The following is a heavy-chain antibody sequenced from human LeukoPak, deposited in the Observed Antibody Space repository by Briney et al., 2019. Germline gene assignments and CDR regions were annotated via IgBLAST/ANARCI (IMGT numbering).Heavy chain of an antibody. J-gene: IGHJ3*02. Sequence: PGGSLRLSCAASGFTFSSYAMHWVRQAPGKGLEWVAVISYDGSNKYYADSVKGRFTISRDNSKNTLYLQMNSLRAEDTAVYYCARGTTLVTTKGAFDIWGPGTMVTVSS. V-gene: IGHV3-30-3*01. D-gene: IGHD4-17*01. CDR1: GFTFSSYA. CDR3: ARGTTLVTTKGAFDI. CDR2: ISYDGSNK.